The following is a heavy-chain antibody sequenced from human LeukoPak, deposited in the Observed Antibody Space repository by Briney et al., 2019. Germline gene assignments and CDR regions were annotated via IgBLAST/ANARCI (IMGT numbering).Heavy chain of an antibody. CDR1: GFTFSSYS. D-gene: IGHD3-9*01. CDR2: ISSSSSYI. Sequence: GGSLRLSCAASGFTFSSYSMNWVRQAPGKGLEWVSSISSSSSYIYYADSVKGRFTISRDNAKNSLYLQMNSLRAEDTAVYYCARDWKLVGITDYWGQGTLATVSS. CDR3: ARDWKLVGITDY. V-gene: IGHV3-21*01. J-gene: IGHJ4*02.